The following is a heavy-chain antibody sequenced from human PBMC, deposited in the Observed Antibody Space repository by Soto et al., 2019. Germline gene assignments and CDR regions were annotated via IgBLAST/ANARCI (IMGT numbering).Heavy chain of an antibody. Sequence: GGSLRLSCAASGFTFSDYYMSWIRQAPGKGLEWVSYISSSSSYTNYADSVKGRFTISRDNAKNSLYLQMNSLRAEDTAVYYCAAGETARFDPWGQGTLVTVSS. J-gene: IGHJ5*02. D-gene: IGHD3-10*01. V-gene: IGHV3-11*06. CDR3: AAGETARFDP. CDR2: ISSSSSYT. CDR1: GFTFSDYY.